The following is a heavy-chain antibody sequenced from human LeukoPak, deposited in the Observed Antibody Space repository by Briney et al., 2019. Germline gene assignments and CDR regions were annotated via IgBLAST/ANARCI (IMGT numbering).Heavy chain of an antibody. V-gene: IGHV1-2*02. Sequence: ASVKVSCKASGYTFTGYYMHWVRQAPGQGLEWMGWINPNSGGTNYAQKFQGRVTMTRDTSISTAYMELSRLRSDDTAVYYCARDGSFAVTTPGYWGQGTLVTVSS. CDR1: GYTFTGYY. D-gene: IGHD4-11*01. CDR2: INPNSGGT. CDR3: ARDGSFAVTTPGY. J-gene: IGHJ4*02.